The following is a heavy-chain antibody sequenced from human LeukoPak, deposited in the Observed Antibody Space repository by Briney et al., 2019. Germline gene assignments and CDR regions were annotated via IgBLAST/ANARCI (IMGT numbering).Heavy chain of an antibody. J-gene: IGHJ4*02. D-gene: IGHD6-6*01. CDR3: ARRGRRSDRDSSLYYFDY. CDR1: GFTFDDYG. CDR2: VNWNGGST. Sequence: GGSLRLSCAVSGFTFDDYGMSWVRQAPGKGLEWVSGVNWNGGSTGYADSVKGRFTISRDNAKASLYLQMNSLRAEDTALYYCARRGRRSDRDSSLYYFDYWGQGTLVTVSS. V-gene: IGHV3-20*04.